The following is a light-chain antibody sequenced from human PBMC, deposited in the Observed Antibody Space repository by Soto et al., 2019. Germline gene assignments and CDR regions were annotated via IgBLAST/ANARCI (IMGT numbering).Light chain of an antibody. CDR1: SSDVGGYNS. V-gene: IGLV2-8*01. CDR2: EVS. CDR3: SSYAGSDVFV. J-gene: IGLJ1*01. Sequence: QSALTQPPSASGSPGQSVTISCTGTSSDVGGYNSVSWYQHHPGKAPKLMIYEVSKRPSGVPDRFSGSKSGNTASLTVSGLQAEDAADYYCSSYAGSDVFVFGTGTKLTVL.